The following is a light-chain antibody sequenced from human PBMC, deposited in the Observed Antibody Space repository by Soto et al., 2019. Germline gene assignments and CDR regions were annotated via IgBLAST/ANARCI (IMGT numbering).Light chain of an antibody. V-gene: IGKV3-20*01. Sequence: EMVLTQSPGTLSLSPGERATLSCRASQSVSSSYLAWYQQKPGQAPRLLIYGASSRATGIPDRFSGSGSGTDFTLTISRREPEDFAVYYCQQYGSSPALTFGGGTKVEIK. J-gene: IGKJ4*01. CDR3: QQYGSSPALT. CDR2: GAS. CDR1: QSVSSSY.